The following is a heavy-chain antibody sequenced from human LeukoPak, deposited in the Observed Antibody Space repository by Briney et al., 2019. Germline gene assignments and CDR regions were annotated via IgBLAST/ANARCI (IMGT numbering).Heavy chain of an antibody. CDR2: INHSGST. J-gene: IGHJ4*02. V-gene: IGHV4-34*01. Sequence: SETLSLTCAVYGGSFSGYYWSWIRQPPGKGLEWIGEINHSGSTNYNPSLKSRVTISVDTSKNQFSLKLSSVTAADTAVYYCVRAFYYYDSSGYFIPPYFDYWGQGTLVTVSS. D-gene: IGHD3-22*01. CDR3: VRAFYYYDSSGYFIPPYFDY. CDR1: GGSFSGYY.